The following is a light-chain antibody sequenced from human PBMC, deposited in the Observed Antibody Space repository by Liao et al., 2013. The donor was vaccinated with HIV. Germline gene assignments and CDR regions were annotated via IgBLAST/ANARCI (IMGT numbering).Light chain of an antibody. CDR3: QAWDSSTVV. J-gene: IGLJ2*01. CDR1: KLGDKY. CDR2: QDN. V-gene: IGLV3-1*01. Sequence: SYELPQPPSVSVSPGQTASITCSGDKLGDKYASWYQQKPGQSPVLVIYQDNKRPSGIPERFSGSNSGNTATLTISGTQAMDEADYYCQAWDSSTVVFGGGTKLTVL.